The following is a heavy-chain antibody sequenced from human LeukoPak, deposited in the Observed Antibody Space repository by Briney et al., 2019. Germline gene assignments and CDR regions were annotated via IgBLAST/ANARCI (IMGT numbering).Heavy chain of an antibody. D-gene: IGHD3-9*01. V-gene: IGHV3-66*01. CDR3: ARGDILTGYDHYFDY. CDR2: IYSGGST. J-gene: IGHJ4*02. Sequence: PGGSLRLSCAASGFTASSNYMSWVRRAPGKGLEWVSVIYSGGSTYYADSVKGRFTISRDNSKNTLYLQMNSLRAEDTAVYYCARGDILTGYDHYFDYWGQGTLVTVSS. CDR1: GFTASSNY.